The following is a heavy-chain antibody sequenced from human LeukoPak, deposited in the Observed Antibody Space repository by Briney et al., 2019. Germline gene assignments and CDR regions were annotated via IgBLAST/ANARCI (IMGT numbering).Heavy chain of an antibody. J-gene: IGHJ4*02. CDR3: ARMRRSSSWYQPHLFDY. Sequence: SVKVSCKASGGTFSSYAISWVRQAPGQGLEWMGNIIPIFGTANYAQKFQGRVTITTDESTSTAYMELSSLRSEDTAVYYCARMRRSSSWYQPHLFDYWGQGTLVTVSS. V-gene: IGHV1-69*05. CDR1: GGTFSSYA. CDR2: IIPIFGTA. D-gene: IGHD6-13*01.